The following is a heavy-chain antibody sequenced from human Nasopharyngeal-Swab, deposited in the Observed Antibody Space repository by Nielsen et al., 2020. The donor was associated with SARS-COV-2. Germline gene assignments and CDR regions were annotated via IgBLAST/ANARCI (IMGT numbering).Heavy chain of an antibody. CDR2: IYHSGST. Sequence: SETLSLTCAVSGGSISSSNWWTWVRQPPGKGLEWIGEIYHSGSTNYNPSLKSRVTISVDKSKSQLSLKLNSVTAADTAVYYCAREEGGPTSYYYYGLDVWGQGTTVTVSS. J-gene: IGHJ6*02. CDR3: AREEGGPTSYYYYGLDV. V-gene: IGHV4-4*02. CDR1: GGSISSSNW. D-gene: IGHD3-16*01.